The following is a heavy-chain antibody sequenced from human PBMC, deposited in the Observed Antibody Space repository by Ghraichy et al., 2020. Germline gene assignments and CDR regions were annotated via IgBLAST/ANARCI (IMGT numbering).Heavy chain of an antibody. CDR2: ISGSGGST. Sequence: GGSLRLSCAASGFTFSSYAITWVRQAPGKGLEWVSGISGSGGSTHYADSVKGRFTISRDNSKNRLYLQMNSLRAEDTAVYYCAKVSFRDFWAAGNSFDPWGQGTLVTVSS. CDR1: GFTFSSYA. V-gene: IGHV3-23*01. CDR3: AKVSFRDFWAAGNSFDP. D-gene: IGHD3-3*01. J-gene: IGHJ5*02.